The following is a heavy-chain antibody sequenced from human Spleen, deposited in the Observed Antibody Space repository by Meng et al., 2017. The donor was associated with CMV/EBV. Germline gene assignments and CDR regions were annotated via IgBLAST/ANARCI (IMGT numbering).Heavy chain of an antibody. CDR3: ARDGNDFWSGYLYYYYGMDV. Sequence: GESLKISCAASGFTFSSYSMNWVRQAPGKGLEWVSYISSSSSTIYYADSVKGRFTISRDNAKNSLYLQMNSLRAEDTAVYYCARDGNDFWSGYLYYYYGMDVWGQGTTVTVSS. D-gene: IGHD3-3*01. CDR1: GFTFSSYS. J-gene: IGHJ6*02. CDR2: ISSSSSTI. V-gene: IGHV3-48*04.